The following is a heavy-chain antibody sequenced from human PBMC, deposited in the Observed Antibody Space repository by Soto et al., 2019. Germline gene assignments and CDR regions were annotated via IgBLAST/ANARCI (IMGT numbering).Heavy chain of an antibody. CDR2: MNPNSGNT. CDR1: GYTFTSYD. CDR3: ARYRALGSGYYYYMDV. Sequence: ASVKVSCKASGYTFTSYDINWVRQATGQGLEWMGWMNPNSGNTGYAQKFQGRVTMTRNTSISTAYMELSSLRSEDTAVYYCARYRALGSGYYYYMDVWGKGTTVTVSS. V-gene: IGHV1-8*01. D-gene: IGHD3-10*01. J-gene: IGHJ6*03.